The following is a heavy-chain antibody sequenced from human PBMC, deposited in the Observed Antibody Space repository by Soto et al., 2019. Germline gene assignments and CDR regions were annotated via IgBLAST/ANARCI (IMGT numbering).Heavy chain of an antibody. D-gene: IGHD2-2*01. J-gene: IGHJ6*02. Sequence: GGSLRLSCAASGFTFSSYAMHWVRQAPGKGLEWVAVISYDGSNKYYADSVKGRFTISRDNSKNTLYLQMNSLRAEDTAVYYCARDLLINIVVVPAATYYYYGMDVWGQGTTVTVSS. CDR1: GFTFSSYA. V-gene: IGHV3-30-3*01. CDR2: ISYDGSNK. CDR3: ARDLLINIVVVPAATYYYYGMDV.